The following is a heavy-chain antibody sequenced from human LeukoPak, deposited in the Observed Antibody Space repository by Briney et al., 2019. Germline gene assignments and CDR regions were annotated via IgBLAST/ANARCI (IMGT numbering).Heavy chain of an antibody. CDR1: GFTFSSSA. D-gene: IGHD4-23*01. J-gene: IGHJ4*02. V-gene: IGHV3-21*01. CDR2: INQGASHI. CDR3: ARDHPLWYGGNSALDY. Sequence: GGSLRLSCAASGFTFSSSAMNWVRQAPGKGLEWVSSINQGASHIYYADSVRGRFTISRDNAKNSLYLQMSSLRAEDTAVYYCARDHPLWYGGNSALDYWGQGTLVTVSS.